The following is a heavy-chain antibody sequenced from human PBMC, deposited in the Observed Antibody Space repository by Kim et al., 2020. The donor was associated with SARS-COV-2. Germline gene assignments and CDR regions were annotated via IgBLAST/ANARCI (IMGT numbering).Heavy chain of an antibody. Sequence: SETLSLTCTVSGGSINNYYWSWIRQPPGKGLEWIAYIFYSGTTSYNPSLKSRVTISVDKSKNQFSLKLTSMTAADTAVYYCARSRQLRGGLDYWGQGTLVPVSS. CDR2: IFYSGTT. J-gene: IGHJ4*02. V-gene: IGHV4-59*13. CDR3: ARSRQLRGGLDY. D-gene: IGHD6-6*01. CDR1: GGSINNYY.